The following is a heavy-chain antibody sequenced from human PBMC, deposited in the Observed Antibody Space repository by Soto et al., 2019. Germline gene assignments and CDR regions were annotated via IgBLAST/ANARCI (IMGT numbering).Heavy chain of an antibody. CDR1: GGTFSSYT. V-gene: IGHV1-69*08. J-gene: IGHJ3*02. D-gene: IGHD4-17*01. CDR2: IIPILGIA. Sequence: QVQLVQSGAEVKKPGSSVKVSCKASGGTFSSYTISWVRQAPGQGLEWMGRIIPILGIANYAQKFQGRVTITADKSTSTAYRELSSLRAEDTAVYYCARDDDYGDYSAGWDAFDIWGQGTMVTVSS. CDR3: ARDDDYGDYSAGWDAFDI.